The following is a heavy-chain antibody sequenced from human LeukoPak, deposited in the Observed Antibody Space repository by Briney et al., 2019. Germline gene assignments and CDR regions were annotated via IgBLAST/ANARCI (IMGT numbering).Heavy chain of an antibody. Sequence: PSETLSLTCTVSGGSISSSSYYWGWIRQPPGKGLEWIGSIYYSGSTYYNPSLKSRVTISVDTSKNQFSLELSSVTAADTAVYYCARERSGSSPHAFDIWGQGTMVTVSS. CDR1: GGSISSSSYY. CDR2: IYYSGST. D-gene: IGHD1-26*01. V-gene: IGHV4-39*02. J-gene: IGHJ3*02. CDR3: ARERSGSSPHAFDI.